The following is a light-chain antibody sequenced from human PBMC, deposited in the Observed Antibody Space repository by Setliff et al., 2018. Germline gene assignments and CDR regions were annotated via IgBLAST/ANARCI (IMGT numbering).Light chain of an antibody. CDR1: SSNIGAGYD. J-gene: IGLJ1*01. V-gene: IGLV1-40*01. Sequence: QSVLTQPPSVSGAPGQRVTISCTGSSSNIGAGYDVHWYQQLPGTAPKLLIYGNSNRPSGVPDRFSGSKSGTSASLAITGLQAEDEADYYCCSYTGTETPYVFGIGTKVTVL. CDR2: GNS. CDR3: CSYTGTETPYV.